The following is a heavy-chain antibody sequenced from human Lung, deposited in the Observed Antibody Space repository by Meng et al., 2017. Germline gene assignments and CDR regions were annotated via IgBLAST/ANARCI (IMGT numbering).Heavy chain of an antibody. J-gene: IGHJ4*02. CDR1: GGSFSDYY. CDR3: ARGPTTMAHDFDY. V-gene: IGHV4-34*01. CDR2: INHSGST. D-gene: IGHD4-11*01. Sequence: QGQLQQEGAGLLKPSATLSLTCVVSGGSFSDYYWSWIRQPPGKGLEWIGEINHSGSTNYNPSLESRATISVDTSQNNLSLKLSSVTAADSAVYYCARGPTTMAHDFDYWGQGTLVTVSS.